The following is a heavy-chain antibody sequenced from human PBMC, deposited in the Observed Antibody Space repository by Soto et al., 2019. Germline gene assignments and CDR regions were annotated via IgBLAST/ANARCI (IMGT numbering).Heavy chain of an antibody. Sequence: ASVKVSCKASGYTFTSYGISWVRQAPGQGLEWMGWISAYNGNTNYAQKLQGRVTMTTDTSTSTAYMELRSLRSGDTAVYYCAITAGTNNYYYGMDVWGQGTTVTVSS. D-gene: IGHD1-7*01. J-gene: IGHJ6*02. CDR3: AITAGTNNYYYGMDV. V-gene: IGHV1-18*04. CDR2: ISAYNGNT. CDR1: GYTFTSYG.